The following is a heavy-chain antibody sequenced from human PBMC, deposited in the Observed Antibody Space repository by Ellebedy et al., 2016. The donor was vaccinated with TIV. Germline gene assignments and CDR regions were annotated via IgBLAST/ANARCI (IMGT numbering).Heavy chain of an antibody. V-gene: IGHV4-34*01. D-gene: IGHD1-7*01. CDR3: ARRPGITPSTYYSSPLDV. CDR2: MSHSGSI. Sequence: MPSETLSLTCAVYGGSFSAYHWTWIRRTPGKGLAWIGEMSHSGSISFNPSLKDRAAMSLGTSNTQFSMKLTSVTAADTGVYYCARRPGITPSTYYSSPLDVWGPGTTVTVSS. J-gene: IGHJ6*02. CDR1: GGSFSAYH.